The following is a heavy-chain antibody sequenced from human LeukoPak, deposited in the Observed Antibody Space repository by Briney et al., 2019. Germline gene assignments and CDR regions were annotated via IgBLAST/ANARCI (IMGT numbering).Heavy chain of an antibody. CDR2: IRYDGNNE. CDR1: GFTFNSYG. V-gene: IGHV3-30*02. Sequence: GGSLRLSCAASGFTFNSYGMHWVRQAPGKGLQWVAFIRYDGNNEYYADSVKGRFTTSRDNSKNTLYLQMNSLRAEDTAVYYCAKDPGSTSCCGVLGDYWGQGTLVTVSS. CDR3: AKDPGSTSCCGVLGDY. D-gene: IGHD2-2*01. J-gene: IGHJ4*02.